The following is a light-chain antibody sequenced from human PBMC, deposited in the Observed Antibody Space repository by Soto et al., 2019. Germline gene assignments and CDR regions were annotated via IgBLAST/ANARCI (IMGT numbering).Light chain of an antibody. CDR1: HSVLHNNKNY. J-gene: IGKJ4*01. V-gene: IGKV4-1*01. Sequence: IVMTQSPDSLAVSLGERATINCKSSHSVLHNNKNYFAWYQQKPGQPPKVLIYWASTRESGVPDRFSGSGSGTDVTLTISGLQAEDVAVYYCQQYYSSPLAFGGGTKVEIK. CDR2: WAS. CDR3: QQYYSSPLA.